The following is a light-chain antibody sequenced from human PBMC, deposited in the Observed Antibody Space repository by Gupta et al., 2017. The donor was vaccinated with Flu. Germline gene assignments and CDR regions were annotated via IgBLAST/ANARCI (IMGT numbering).Light chain of an antibody. J-gene: IGLJ2*01. CDR2: DDA. Sequence: QSALTQPASVSGSPEKPINTSCPGTSSEVGVYNYVSLYQQYPGIAPNYIAYDDANPPTGVSSRFSGSKSSNTASLTISGPQGEDDADYYCSSYTSSSTVVFGGGTKVTVL. CDR3: SSYTSSSTVV. CDR1: SSEVGVYNY. V-gene: IGLV2-14*03.